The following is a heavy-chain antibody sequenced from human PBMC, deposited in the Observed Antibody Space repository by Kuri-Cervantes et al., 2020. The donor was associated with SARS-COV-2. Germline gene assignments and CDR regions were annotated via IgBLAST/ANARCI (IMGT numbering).Heavy chain of an antibody. CDR3: ARGGYYDTSGYYPYYFDS. Sequence: SETLSLTCTVSGGSISSYYWSWIRQPPGKGLEWIGYIYCSGSTNYNPSLKSRVTISVDTSKNQFSLKLSSVTAADTAVFYCARGGYYDTSGYYPYYFDSWGQGTLVTVSS. D-gene: IGHD3-22*01. CDR2: IYCSGST. J-gene: IGHJ4*02. CDR1: GGSISSYY. V-gene: IGHV4-59*01.